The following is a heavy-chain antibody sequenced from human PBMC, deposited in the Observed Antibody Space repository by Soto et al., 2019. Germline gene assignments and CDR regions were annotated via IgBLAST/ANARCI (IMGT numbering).Heavy chain of an antibody. J-gene: IGHJ6*02. D-gene: IGHD2-15*01. V-gene: IGHV1-69*12. CDR2: IIPIFGTA. CDR1: GGTFSSYA. CDR3: ASNRVVVVEPSYGMEV. Sequence: QVQLVQSGAEVKKPGSSVKVSCKASGGTFSSYAISWVRQAPGQGLEWMGGIIPIFGTANYAQKFQGRVTLTAAESTRTAYMELSRPRFQDTAVYYCASNRVVVVEPSYGMEVWGQGTTVTVSS.